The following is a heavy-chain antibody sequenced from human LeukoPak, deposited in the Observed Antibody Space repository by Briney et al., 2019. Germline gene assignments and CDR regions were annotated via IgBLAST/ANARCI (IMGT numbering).Heavy chain of an antibody. CDR3: AKDLAKITMVRGVKPLFDY. D-gene: IGHD3-10*01. V-gene: IGHV3-23*01. J-gene: IGHJ4*02. Sequence: QPGGSLRLSCAASGFTFSSYGMSWVRQAPGKGLEWVSAISGSGGSTCYADSVKGRFTISRDNSKNTLYLQMNSLRAEDTAVYYCAKDLAKITMVRGVKPLFDYWGQGTLVTVSS. CDR1: GFTFSSYG. CDR2: ISGSGGST.